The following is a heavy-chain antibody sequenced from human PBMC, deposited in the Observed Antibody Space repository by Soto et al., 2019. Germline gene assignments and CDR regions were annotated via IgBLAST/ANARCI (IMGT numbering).Heavy chain of an antibody. V-gene: IGHV3-74*03. Sequence: GGSLRLSCAASGFTFRTSWMYWVRQAPGKGLVWVSRINDDGSTTTYADSVKGRFTISRDNAKNTLYLQIHTLRAEDTAVYYCAKVSSSWYAGFFDLWGQGTLVTVSS. CDR3: AKVSSSWYAGFFDL. CDR2: INDDGSTT. J-gene: IGHJ4*02. CDR1: GFTFRTSW. D-gene: IGHD6-13*01.